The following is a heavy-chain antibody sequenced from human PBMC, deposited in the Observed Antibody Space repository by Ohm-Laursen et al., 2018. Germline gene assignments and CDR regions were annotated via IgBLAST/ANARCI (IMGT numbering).Heavy chain of an antibody. Sequence: SLRLSCSASGFTFSNYWMSWVRQTPGKGLEWVANIKQDGGETNFADSVKGRLTISRDNSKNTLYLQMNSLRAEDTAVYYCAKDLDYYDSSGYLGPDYWGQGTLVTVSS. J-gene: IGHJ4*02. D-gene: IGHD3-22*01. CDR3: AKDLDYYDSSGYLGPDY. CDR2: IKQDGGET. V-gene: IGHV3-7*01. CDR1: GFTFSNYW.